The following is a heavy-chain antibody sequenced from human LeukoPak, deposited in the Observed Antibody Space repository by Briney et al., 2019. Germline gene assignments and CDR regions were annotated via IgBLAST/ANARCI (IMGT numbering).Heavy chain of an antibody. CDR3: ARDIGRITMVRGVIRYGMDV. CDR1: GFTFSSYS. D-gene: IGHD3-10*01. CDR2: ISSSSAYI. Sequence: GGSLRLSCAASGFTFSSYSMNWVRQAPGKGLEWVSSISSSSAYIYYADSMKGRFTISRDNAKNSLFLQMNSLRAEDTAVYYCARDIGRITMVRGVIRYGMDVWGQGTTVTVSS. J-gene: IGHJ6*02. V-gene: IGHV3-21*01.